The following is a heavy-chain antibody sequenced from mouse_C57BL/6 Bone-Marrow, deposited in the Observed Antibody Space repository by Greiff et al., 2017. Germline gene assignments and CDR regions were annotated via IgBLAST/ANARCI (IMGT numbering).Heavy chain of an antibody. V-gene: IGHV1-55*01. CDR1: GYTFTSYW. CDR3: ARALITTGLVKNWYGDV. J-gene: IGHJ1*03. CDR2: IYPGSGST. D-gene: IGHD1-2*01. Sequence: VQLQQPGAELVKPGASVKMSCKASGYTFTSYWITWVKQRPGQGLEWIGDIYPGSGSTNYNEKFKSKATLTVDTSSSTAYMQLSSLTSEDSAVYYCARALITTGLVKNWYGDVWGTGTTVTVSS.